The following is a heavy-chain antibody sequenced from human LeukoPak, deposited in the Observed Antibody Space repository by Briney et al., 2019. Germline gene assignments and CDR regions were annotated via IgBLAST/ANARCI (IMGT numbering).Heavy chain of an antibody. D-gene: IGHD2/OR15-2a*01. J-gene: IGHJ6*02. CDR2: ISTSGGST. V-gene: IGHV3-23*01. CDR1: EFTFGSYA. Sequence: PGGSLILSCAASEFTFGSYAMQWVRQAPGKGLEWVSGISTSGGSTWYSDSVKGRFTISRDNSKNTLYLQMNSLRDEGTAVYYCAKYVSAKGPPYALDVWGQGTTVTVSS. CDR3: AKYVSAKGPPYALDV.